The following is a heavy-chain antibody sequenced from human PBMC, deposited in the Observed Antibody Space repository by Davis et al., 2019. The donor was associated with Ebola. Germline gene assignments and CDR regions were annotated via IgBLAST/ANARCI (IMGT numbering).Heavy chain of an antibody. V-gene: IGHV3-23*01. CDR1: GFTFTTSW. J-gene: IGHJ4*02. D-gene: IGHD1-26*01. CDR2: ISGSGGST. CDR3: ARDLSGTPPYDFFDN. Sequence: GESLKISCAASGFTFTTSWMNWVRQAPGKGLEWVSAISGSGGSTYYADSVKGRFTISRDSSKNTLYLQMNSLRAEDTAVYYCARDLSGTPPYDFFDNWGQGTLVTVSS.